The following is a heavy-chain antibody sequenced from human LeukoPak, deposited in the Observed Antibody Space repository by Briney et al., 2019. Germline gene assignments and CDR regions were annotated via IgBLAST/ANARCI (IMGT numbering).Heavy chain of an antibody. J-gene: IGHJ6*04. CDR3: ARALDV. CDR1: GLSFNTYA. CDR2: ISYDGSYT. Sequence: GGSLRLSCVDSGLSFNTYAMHWVRQAPGKGLEWVAAISYDGSYTYYRDSVRGRFTISRDNSKNTMYLQMNSLRAEDPAMYYCARALDVWGKGTTVTVSS. V-gene: IGHV3-30*04.